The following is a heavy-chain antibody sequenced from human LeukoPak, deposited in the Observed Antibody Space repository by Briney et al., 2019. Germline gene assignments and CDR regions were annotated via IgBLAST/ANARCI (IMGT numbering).Heavy chain of an antibody. CDR2: IYHTGTT. Sequence: SETLSLTCTVSGGSISRTGYYWGWIRQPPGKGLEWIGSIYHTGTTYYGSSLKSRVTISVDTSKNQFSLKLTSVTAADTAVYFCATELRYFDWLFPNYFDSWGQGTLVTVSS. D-gene: IGHD3-9*01. CDR3: ATELRYFDWLFPNYFDS. J-gene: IGHJ4*02. V-gene: IGHV4-39*01. CDR1: GGSISRTGYY.